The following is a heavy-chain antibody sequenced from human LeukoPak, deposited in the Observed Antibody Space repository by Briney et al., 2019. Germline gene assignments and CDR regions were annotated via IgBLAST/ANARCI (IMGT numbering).Heavy chain of an antibody. CDR1: GYTFTNYY. V-gene: IGHV1-46*01. D-gene: IGHD6-19*01. Sequence: SVKVSCKASGYTFTNYYVHWLRQAPGQGLEWMGIINPSGGSTSYADKFQDRVTMTRDTSTSTVNIELSSLTSEDTAAYYCVRDRPVYSSGRTRYYYGMDVWGKGTTVTVSS. CDR2: INPSGGST. CDR3: VRDRPVYSSGRTRYYYGMDV. J-gene: IGHJ6*04.